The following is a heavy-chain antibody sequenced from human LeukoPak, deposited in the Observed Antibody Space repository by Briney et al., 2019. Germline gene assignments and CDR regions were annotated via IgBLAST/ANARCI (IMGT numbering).Heavy chain of an antibody. CDR3: ARGLFSSSWSYYYYMDV. D-gene: IGHD6-13*01. CDR1: GGSISSGGYY. J-gene: IGHJ6*03. V-gene: IGHV4-31*03. CDR2: IYYSGST. Sequence: PSETLSLTCTVSGGSISSGGYYWSWIRQPPGKGLEWIGYIYYSGSTYYNPSLKSRVTISVHTSKNQFSLKLSSVTAADTAVYYCARGLFSSSWSYYYYMDVWGKGTTVTVSS.